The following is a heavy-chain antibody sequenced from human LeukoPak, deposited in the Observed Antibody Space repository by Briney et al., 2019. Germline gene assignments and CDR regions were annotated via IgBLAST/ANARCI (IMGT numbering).Heavy chain of an antibody. V-gene: IGHV3-23*01. CDR1: GFTFSSFA. CDR3: AKRGSTTYHFDS. CDR2: ISGNGVGT. J-gene: IGHJ4*02. Sequence: GGSPRLSCAASGFTFSSFAMRWVRQAPGKGLEWVSSISGNGVGTYYADSVKGRFTISRDNSKNSLNLQMNSLRVEDTAVYYCAKRGSTTYHFDSWGQGTLVTVSS. D-gene: IGHD2-2*01.